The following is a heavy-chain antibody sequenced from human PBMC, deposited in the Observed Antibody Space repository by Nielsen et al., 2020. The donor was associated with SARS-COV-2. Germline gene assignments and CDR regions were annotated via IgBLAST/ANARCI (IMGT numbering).Heavy chain of an antibody. CDR1: GGSFSGYY. CDR2: INHSGST. D-gene: IGHD6-19*01. CDR3: ARAPRIAVAGTAP. V-gene: IGHV4-34*01. J-gene: IGHJ5*02. Sequence: SETLSFTCAVYGGSFSGYYWSWIRQPPGKGLEWIGEINHSGSTNYNPSLKSRVTISVDTSKNQFSLKLSSVTAADTAVYYCARAPRIAVAGTAPWGQGTLVTVSS.